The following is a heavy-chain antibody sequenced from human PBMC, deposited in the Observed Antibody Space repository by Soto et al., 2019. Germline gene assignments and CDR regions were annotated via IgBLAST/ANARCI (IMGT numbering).Heavy chain of an antibody. V-gene: IGHV1-18*01. CDR2: ISAYNGNT. CDR3: ARDRRRRYFDWYHNWFDP. D-gene: IGHD3-9*01. Sequence: ASVKVSCKASGYTFTSYGISWVRQAPGQGLEWMGWISAYNGNTNYAQKLQGRVSMTTDTSTSTAYMELRSLRSDDTAVYYCARDRRRRYFDWYHNWFDPWGQGTQVTVSS. J-gene: IGHJ5*02. CDR1: GYTFTSYG.